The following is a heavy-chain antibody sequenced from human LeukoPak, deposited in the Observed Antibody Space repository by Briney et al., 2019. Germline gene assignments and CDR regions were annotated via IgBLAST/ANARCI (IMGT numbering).Heavy chain of an antibody. J-gene: IGHJ2*01. CDR1: GDSISYFY. D-gene: IGHD6-6*01. CDR2: TSSSGNT. CDR3: ARVTREAARYWYFDL. Sequence: KSSETLSLTCSVSGDSISYFYWSWIRQAAGKGLEWIGRTSSSGNTDYNASLKSRVTMSVDTSKNQLSLKVISVTAADTAVYFCARVTREAARYWYFDLWGRGTLVTVSS. V-gene: IGHV4-4*07.